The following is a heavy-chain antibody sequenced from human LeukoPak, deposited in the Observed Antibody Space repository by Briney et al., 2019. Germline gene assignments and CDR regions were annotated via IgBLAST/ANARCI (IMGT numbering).Heavy chain of an antibody. D-gene: IGHD6-19*01. J-gene: IGHJ5*02. CDR1: GYTFTDYY. CDR3: AISVAGPYNWFDP. V-gene: IGHV1-2*02. CDR2: INPNSGDT. Sequence: ASVKVSCKASGYTFTDYYMHWVRQAPGQGLEWMGWINPNSGDTNYAQKFQGRVTMTRDTSISTAYMELSRLTSDDTAVYYCAISVAGPYNWFDPWGQGTLVTVSS.